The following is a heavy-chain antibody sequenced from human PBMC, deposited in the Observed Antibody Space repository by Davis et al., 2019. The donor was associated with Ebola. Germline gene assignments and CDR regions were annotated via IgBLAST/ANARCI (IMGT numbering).Heavy chain of an antibody. J-gene: IGHJ5*02. CDR2: ISYDGSNK. V-gene: IGHV3-30-3*01. D-gene: IGHD6-13*01. Sequence: GGSLRLSCTASGFTFGDYAMHWVRQAPGKGLEWVAVISYDGSNKYYADSVKGRFTISRDNSKNTLYLQMNSLRAEDTAVYYCARGRGIADFTWGQGTLVTVSS. CDR3: ARGRGIADFT. CDR1: GFTFGDYA.